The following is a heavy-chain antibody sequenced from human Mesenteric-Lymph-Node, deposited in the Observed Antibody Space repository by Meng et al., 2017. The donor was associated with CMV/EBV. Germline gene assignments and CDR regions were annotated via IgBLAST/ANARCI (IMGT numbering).Heavy chain of an antibody. J-gene: IGHJ4*02. V-gene: IGHV4-39*01. D-gene: IGHD6-19*01. CDR2: VYFSGST. CDR3: ARHPETSGWYSADYFDY. CDR1: GGSIN. Sequence: VSGGSINWGWIRQPPGKGLEWIGSVYFSGSTYYNPSLKSRVTISLDTSKNQFSLKLSSVTAADTAVYYCARHPETSGWYSADYFDYWGQGTLDTVSS.